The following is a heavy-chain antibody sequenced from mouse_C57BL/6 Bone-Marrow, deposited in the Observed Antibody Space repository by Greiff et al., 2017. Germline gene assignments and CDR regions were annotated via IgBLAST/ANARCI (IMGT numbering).Heavy chain of an antibody. V-gene: IGHV5-4*01. CDR1: GFTFSSYA. Sequence: EVQGVESGGGLVKPGGSLKLSCAASGFTFSSYAMSWVRQTPEKRLEWVATISDGGSYTYYPDNVKGRFTISRNNATNNLYLQMSHLKSEDTAMYYCGRGWLLRDYAMDYWGQGTSVTVSS. CDR3: GRGWLLRDYAMDY. J-gene: IGHJ4*01. CDR2: ISDGGSYT. D-gene: IGHD2-3*01.